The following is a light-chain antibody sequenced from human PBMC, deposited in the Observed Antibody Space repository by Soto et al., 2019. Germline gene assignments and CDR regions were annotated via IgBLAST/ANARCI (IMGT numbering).Light chain of an antibody. CDR3: QQYGSSEII. CDR2: AAS. J-gene: IGKJ5*01. V-gene: IGKV3-15*01. CDR1: QSIDGN. Sequence: EIVLTQSPATLSVSPGEGATLSCRASQSIDGNLAWYQQRPGQAPRLLIYAASTRATGVPARFSGSGSGTDFTLTITRLEPEDFAVFYCQQYGSSEIIFGQGTRLEIK.